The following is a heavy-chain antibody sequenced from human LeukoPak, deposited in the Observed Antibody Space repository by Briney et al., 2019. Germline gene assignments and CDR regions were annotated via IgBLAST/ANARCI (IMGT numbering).Heavy chain of an antibody. V-gene: IGHV5-51*01. CDR3: ARCHNWNGVGWFDP. CDR1: GYSFTGYW. CDR2: IYPGDSDT. J-gene: IGHJ5*02. D-gene: IGHD1-1*01. Sequence: GESLKISGKGSGYSFTGYWIGWVRQMPGKGLERMGIIYPGDSDTRYSPSFQGQVTISADKSISTAYLQWSSLKASDTAMYYCARCHNWNGVGWFDPWGQGTLVTVSS.